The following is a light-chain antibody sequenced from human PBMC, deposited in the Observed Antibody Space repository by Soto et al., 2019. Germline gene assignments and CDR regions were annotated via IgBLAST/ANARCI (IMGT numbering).Light chain of an antibody. CDR2: EVS. CDR3: SSYTSSSTV. CDR1: SSDVGGYNY. V-gene: IGLV2-14*01. Sequence: QSALTQPASVSGSPGQAITISCTGTSSDVGGYNYVSWYQQHPGKAPKLMIYEVSNRPSGVSNRFSGSKSGNTASLPISGRQAEDEADYHCSSYTSSSTVFGGGTKLTFL. J-gene: IGLJ3*02.